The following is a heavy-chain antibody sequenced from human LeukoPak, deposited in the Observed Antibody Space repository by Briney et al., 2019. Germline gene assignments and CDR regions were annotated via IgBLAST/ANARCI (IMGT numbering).Heavy chain of an antibody. CDR3: AKYGSSWYVDY. V-gene: IGHV3-30*18. Sequence: PGGSLRLSCAASGFTFSSYGMHWVRQAPGKGLEWVAVISYDGSNKYYADSVKGRFTISRDNSKNTLYLQMNSLRAEDTAVYYCAKYGSSWYVDYWGQGTLVTVSS. CDR2: ISYDGSNK. D-gene: IGHD6-13*01. J-gene: IGHJ4*02. CDR1: GFTFSSYG.